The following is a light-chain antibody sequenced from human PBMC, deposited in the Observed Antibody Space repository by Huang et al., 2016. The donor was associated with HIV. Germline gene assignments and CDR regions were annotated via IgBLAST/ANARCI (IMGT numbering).Light chain of an antibody. CDR3: LQYGSSPFT. J-gene: IGKJ5*01. CDR2: GSS. Sequence: EIVLTQSPGTLSLSPGERAILSCRASQTFNNNYLAWFQQKPGQAPRLLIYGSSKTATGIPDRFSGSGSWTDFTLAINRLEPEDFAVYYCLQYGSSPFTFGQGTRLEIK. CDR1: QTFNNNY. V-gene: IGKV3-20*01.